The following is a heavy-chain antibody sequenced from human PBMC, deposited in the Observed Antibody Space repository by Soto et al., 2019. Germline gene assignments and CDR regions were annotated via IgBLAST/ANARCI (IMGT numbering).Heavy chain of an antibody. D-gene: IGHD2-2*01. CDR1: GFTFSSYG. CDR2: ISDTGSSH. J-gene: IGHJ4*02. V-gene: IGHV3-30*18. Sequence: GGPLRLSCVGSGFTFSSYGMHWVRQAPGKGLECVAVISDTGSSHYYAASVEGRFTISRENSKNTLSLHMDRLRVEDTAVYYCAKDRGGDCPDNSCYFGADYWGQGT. CDR3: AKDRGGDCPDNSCYFGADY.